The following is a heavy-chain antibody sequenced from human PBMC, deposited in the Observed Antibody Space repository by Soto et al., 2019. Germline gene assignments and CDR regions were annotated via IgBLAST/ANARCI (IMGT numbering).Heavy chain of an antibody. V-gene: IGHV1-69*06. J-gene: IGHJ5*02. D-gene: IGHD3-22*01. CDR3: ARDRTDSGYYTNWLDP. CDR1: GGTFGSDA. CDR2: IIPIFGTT. Sequence: SVKVSCKASGGTFGSDAITWVRQAPGQGLEWVGRIIPIFGTTNYTQNLQGRVTISADKSTLTSYMELHSLTSDDTALYYCARDRTDSGYYTNWLDPWGQGTQVTVSS.